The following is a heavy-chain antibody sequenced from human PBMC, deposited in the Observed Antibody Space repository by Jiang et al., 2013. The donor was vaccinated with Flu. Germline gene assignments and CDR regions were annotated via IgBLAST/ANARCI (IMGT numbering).Heavy chain of an antibody. J-gene: IGHJ1*01. D-gene: IGHD3-3*01. Sequence: QTLSLTCAISGDSVSSNSAAWNWIRQSPSRGLEWLGRTYYRSKWYNDYAVSVKSRITINPDTSKNQFSLQLNSVTPEDTAVYYCARAFRVFGGIFGRHKGHGAEYFQHWGQGTLVTVSS. V-gene: IGHV6-1*01. CDR3: ARAFRVFGGIFGRHKGHGAEYFQH. CDR2: TYYRSKWYN. CDR1: GDSVSSNSAA.